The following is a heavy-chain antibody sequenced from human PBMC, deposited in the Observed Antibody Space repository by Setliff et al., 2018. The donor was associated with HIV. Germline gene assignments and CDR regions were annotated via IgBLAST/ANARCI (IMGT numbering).Heavy chain of an antibody. CDR3: ARGDYYDSGSCSPGGDFFDI. Sequence: ASVKVSCKASGYTFTNYAINWVRQAPGQGLEDMGWISTYNGHTSYARKFQGRVTMTTDTSTNTAYMELRTLRSDDTAVYDCARGDYYDSGSCSPGGDFFDIWGQGTTVTVSS. CDR2: ISTYNGHT. D-gene: IGHD3-22*01. J-gene: IGHJ3*02. V-gene: IGHV1-18*01. CDR1: GYTFTNYA.